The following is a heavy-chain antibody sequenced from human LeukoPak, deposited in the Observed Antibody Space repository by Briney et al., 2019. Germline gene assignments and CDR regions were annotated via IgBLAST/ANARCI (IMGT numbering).Heavy chain of an antibody. V-gene: IGHV3-30*18. Sequence: GGSLRLSCAASGFTFRSYGMHWVRQAPGKGLEGVALISYDGIKKYYADSVKGRFTISRDNSKNTLYLQMNSLTAEDTAVYYCAKDPSLDCSSTTCYVDYWGQGTLVTVSS. CDR3: AKDPSLDCSSTTCYVDY. CDR1: GFTFRSYG. D-gene: IGHD2-2*01. J-gene: IGHJ4*02. CDR2: ISYDGIKK.